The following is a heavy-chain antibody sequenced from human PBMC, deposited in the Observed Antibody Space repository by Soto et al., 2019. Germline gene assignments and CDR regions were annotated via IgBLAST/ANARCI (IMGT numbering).Heavy chain of an antibody. Sequence: LRLSCAASGFTFSSYWMSWVRQAPGKGPEWVANIKQDGSEKYYVDSVKGRFTISRDNAKNSLYLQMNSLRAEDTAVYYCARMATGTLGADDAFDIWGQGTMVTVSS. J-gene: IGHJ3*02. D-gene: IGHD1-1*01. V-gene: IGHV3-7*03. CDR2: IKQDGSEK. CDR3: ARMATGTLGADDAFDI. CDR1: GFTFSSYW.